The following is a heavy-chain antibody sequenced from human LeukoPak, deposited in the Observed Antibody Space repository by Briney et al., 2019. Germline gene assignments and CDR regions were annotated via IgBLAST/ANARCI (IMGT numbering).Heavy chain of an antibody. V-gene: IGHV4-59*01. CDR2: IYYSGST. CDR3: ARDRTMTTVPWYFDL. CDR1: GGSISSYY. J-gene: IGHJ2*01. D-gene: IGHD4-17*01. Sequence: SETLSLTCTVSGGSISSYYWSWNRQPPGKGLEWIGYIYYSGSTNYNPSLKSRVTISVDASKNQFSLKLSSVTAADTAVYYCARDRTMTTVPWYFDLWGRGTLVTVSS.